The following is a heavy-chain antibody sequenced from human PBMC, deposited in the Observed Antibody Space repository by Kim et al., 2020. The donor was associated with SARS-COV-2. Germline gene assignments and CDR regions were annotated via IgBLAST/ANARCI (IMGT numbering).Heavy chain of an antibody. J-gene: IGHJ4*02. CDR3: AKDAEIYGSGSYYPGLGY. CDR2: ISYDGSNK. D-gene: IGHD3-10*01. V-gene: IGHV3-30*18. CDR1: GFTFSSYG. Sequence: GGSLRLSCAASGFTFSSYGMHWVRQAPGKGLEWVAVISYDGSNKYYADSVKGRFTISRDNSKNTLYLQMNSLRAEDTAVYYCAKDAEIYGSGSYYPGLGYWGQGTLVTVSS.